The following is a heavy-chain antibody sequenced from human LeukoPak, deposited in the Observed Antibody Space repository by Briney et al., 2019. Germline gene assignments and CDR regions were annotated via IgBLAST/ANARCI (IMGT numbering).Heavy chain of an antibody. J-gene: IGHJ2*01. Sequence: PSETLSLTCTVSGGSISSYYWSWIRQPPGKGLEWVGYMYSSGSTNYNASLKSRVTISIDTSKNQFSPKVSSLTAADTAVYYCARMNNWGRGWYFDLWGRGTLVTVSS. CDR3: ARMNNWGRGWYFDL. D-gene: IGHD7-27*01. CDR2: MYSSGST. CDR1: GGSISSYY. V-gene: IGHV4-59*01.